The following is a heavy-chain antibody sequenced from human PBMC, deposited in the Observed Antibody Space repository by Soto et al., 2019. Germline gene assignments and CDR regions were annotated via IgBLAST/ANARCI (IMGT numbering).Heavy chain of an antibody. CDR1: GGSFSGYY. D-gene: IGHD3-10*01. CDR2: INHSGST. CDR3: ARARKVTMVRGVIDY. V-gene: IGHV4-34*01. Sequence: SETLSLTCAVYGGSFSGYYWSWIRQPPGKGLEWIGEINHSGSTNYNPSLKSRVTISVDTSKNQFSLKLSSVTAADTAVYYCARARKVTMVRGVIDYWGQGTLVTLSS. J-gene: IGHJ4*02.